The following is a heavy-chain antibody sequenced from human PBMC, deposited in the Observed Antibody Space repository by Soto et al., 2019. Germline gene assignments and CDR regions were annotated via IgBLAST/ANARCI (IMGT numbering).Heavy chain of an antibody. CDR1: GFSFSKYG. V-gene: IGHV3-30*18. CDR3: AKDRVIQLLPIWPDP. Sequence: QEHLVESGGGVLQPGTSLRLSCAASGFSFSKYGMHWVRQAPGKGLEWVAFVSSDGNNKYYGDSVKGRFTISRDNSKNMVFLQVDSLRVDETAVYYCAKDRVIQLLPIWPDPWGQGTLVTVSS. D-gene: IGHD2-2*01. J-gene: IGHJ5*02. CDR2: VSSDGNNK.